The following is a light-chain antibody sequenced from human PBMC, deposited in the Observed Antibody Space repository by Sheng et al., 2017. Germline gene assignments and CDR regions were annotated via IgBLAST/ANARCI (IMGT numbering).Light chain of an antibody. V-gene: IGLV3-25*03. CDR1: RLPTQP. J-gene: IGLJ1*01. CDR3: QSADSSGSYV. CDR2: KDT. Sequence: SYALTQSPSVSVSPGQTARITCSRDRLPTQPFYWYQQKPGQAPVLIIYKDTERPSGIPERFSGSSPGTEATLTISGVQAGDEADYFCQSADSSGSYVFGTGTKVTVL.